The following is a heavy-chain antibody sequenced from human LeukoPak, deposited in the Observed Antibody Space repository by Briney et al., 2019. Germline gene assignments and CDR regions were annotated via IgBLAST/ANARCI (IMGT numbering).Heavy chain of an antibody. CDR3: AKARGVGYCSSTSCYYFDY. V-gene: IGHV3-30*02. Sequence: GGSLRLSCAASGFTFSSYGMHWVRQAPGKGLEWVAFIRYDGSNKYYADSVKGRFTISRDNSKNTLYLQMNSLRAEDTAVYYCAKARGVGYCSSTSCYYFDYWGQGTLVTVSS. D-gene: IGHD2-2*01. CDR2: IRYDGSNK. J-gene: IGHJ4*02. CDR1: GFTFSSYG.